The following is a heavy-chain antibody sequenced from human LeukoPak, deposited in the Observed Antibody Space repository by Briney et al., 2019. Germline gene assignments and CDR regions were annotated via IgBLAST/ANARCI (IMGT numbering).Heavy chain of an antibody. CDR2: IYHSGST. J-gene: IGHJ6*02. CDR1: GGSISSGGYS. CDR3: ARDRGDGMDV. Sequence: PSETLSLTCAVSGGSISSGGYSWSWIRQPPGKGLEWIGYIYHSGSTYYNPSLKSRVTISVDRSKNQFSLKLSSVTAADTAVYYCARDRGDGMDVWGQGTTVTVSS. V-gene: IGHV4-30-2*01.